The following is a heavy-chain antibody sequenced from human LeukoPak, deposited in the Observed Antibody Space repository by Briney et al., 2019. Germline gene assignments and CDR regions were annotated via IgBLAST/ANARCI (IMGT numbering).Heavy chain of an antibody. J-gene: IGHJ4*02. V-gene: IGHV4-4*02. CDR1: GGSITNINY. CDR3: AREGGPSRPLDY. Sequence: SETLSLTCGGSGGSITNINYWTWVRQPPGKGLEWIGEVNLQGSTNYNPSLMGRVAISVDTSENHISLHLTSVTAADTAVYYCAREGGPSRPLDYSGQGTLVTVSS. CDR2: VNLQGST.